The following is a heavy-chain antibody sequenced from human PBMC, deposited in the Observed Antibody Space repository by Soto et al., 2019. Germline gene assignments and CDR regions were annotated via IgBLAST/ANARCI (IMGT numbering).Heavy chain of an antibody. CDR2: IYTSGST. Sequence: SETLSLTCTVSGGSISSYYWSWIRQPAGKGLEWIGRIYTSGSTNYNPSLKSRVTMSVDTSKNQFSLKLSSLTAADTAVYYCARDLPRGDAFDIWGQGTMVTVSS. CDR3: ARDLPRGDAFDI. CDR1: GGSISSYY. J-gene: IGHJ3*02. V-gene: IGHV4-4*07.